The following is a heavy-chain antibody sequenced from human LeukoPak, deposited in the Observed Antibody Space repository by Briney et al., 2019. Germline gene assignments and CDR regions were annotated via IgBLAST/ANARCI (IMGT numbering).Heavy chain of an antibody. CDR3: AKYTSGTSYRGLDQ. CDR2: IIGSAVNT. J-gene: IGHJ4*02. D-gene: IGHD3-10*01. V-gene: IGHV3-23*01. CDR1: GLTVSSYG. Sequence: GESLRLSCGASGLTVSSYGMSWVRQAPGKGLEWVSTIIGSAVNTYYADSVKGRFTVSRDDSKNTVYLQMNSLRAEDTAVYSCAKYTSGTSYRGLDQWGQGTLVTVSS.